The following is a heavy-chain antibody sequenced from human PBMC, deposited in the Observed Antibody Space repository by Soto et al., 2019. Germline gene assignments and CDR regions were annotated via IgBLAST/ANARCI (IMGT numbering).Heavy chain of an antibody. CDR2: INSDGSST. D-gene: IGHD6-13*01. Sequence: GGSLRLSCAASGFTFSSYWMHWVRQAPGKGLVWVSRINSDGSSTSYADSVKGRFTISRDNAKNTLYLQMNSLRAEDTAVYYCARVFGSSWYEGWYFDLWGRGTLVTVSS. CDR1: GFTFSSYW. CDR3: ARVFGSSWYEGWYFDL. J-gene: IGHJ2*01. V-gene: IGHV3-74*01.